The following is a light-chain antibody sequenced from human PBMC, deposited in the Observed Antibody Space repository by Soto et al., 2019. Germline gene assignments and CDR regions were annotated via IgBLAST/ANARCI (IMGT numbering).Light chain of an antibody. CDR3: LQYDWWPPET. CDR1: YGISSY. V-gene: IGKV1-8*01. J-gene: IGKJ1*01. Sequence: IGMPRSSAQFPGSTGDGGTIAGQGSYGISSYLAWYQQKPGKAPKLLIYAASTLQSGVPSRFSGSGCARDCARTTSSLQSADVAFDYCLQYDWWPPETFGQGTKVDIK. CDR2: AAS.